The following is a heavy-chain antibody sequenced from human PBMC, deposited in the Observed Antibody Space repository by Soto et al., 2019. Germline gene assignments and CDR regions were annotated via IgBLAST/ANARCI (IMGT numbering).Heavy chain of an antibody. CDR1: GGFVSSGSYY. V-gene: IGHV4-34*01. D-gene: IGHD1-1*01. CDR3: ARVERGNATTVVDAFDI. CDR2: MSHSGGT. J-gene: IGHJ3*02. Sequence: QVQLQQWGAGLLKPSETLSLTCAVYGGFVSSGSYYWSWIRQPPGKGLEWIGEMSHSGGTHFTPSLKIRVTIAVETSKNHFSLMMSAVTAAYTALYYCARVERGNATTVVDAFDIWGPGTMVTVSS.